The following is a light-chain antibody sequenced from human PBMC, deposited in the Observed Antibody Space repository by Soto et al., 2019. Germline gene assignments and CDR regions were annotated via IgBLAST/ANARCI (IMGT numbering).Light chain of an antibody. V-gene: IGLV2-11*01. CDR3: CSYAGSYPVV. CDR1: SSDVGGYNY. J-gene: IGLJ2*01. Sequence: QSALTQPRSVSGSPGQSVTISCTGTSSDVGGYNYVSWYQQQPGKAPKLMLYDVSKRPSVVPDRFSGSKSGNTASLTISGLQAEDEADYYCCSYAGSYPVVFGGGTQLTVL. CDR2: DVS.